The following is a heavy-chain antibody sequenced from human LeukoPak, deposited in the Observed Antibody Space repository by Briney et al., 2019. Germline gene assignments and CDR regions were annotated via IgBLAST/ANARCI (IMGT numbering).Heavy chain of an antibody. D-gene: IGHD5-18*01. Sequence: GGSLRLSCVASGFPFSSFAMSWVRQAPGKGLEWVSAISGSGGSTYYADSVKGRFTISRDNSKNTLYLQMNSLRAEDTAVYYCAKDRYRDVNTAMRYWGQGTLVTVSS. CDR3: AKDRYRDVNTAMRY. J-gene: IGHJ4*02. V-gene: IGHV3-23*01. CDR1: GFPFSSFA. CDR2: ISGSGGST.